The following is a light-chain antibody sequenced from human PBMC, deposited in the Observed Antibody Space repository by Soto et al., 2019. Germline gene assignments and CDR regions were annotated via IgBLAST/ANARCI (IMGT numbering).Light chain of an antibody. CDR3: QQYNSYS. CDR1: QSISDW. J-gene: IGKJ1*01. Sequence: DIQMTPSPSTVPASVGDSVTITCRASQSISDWLAWYQKKPGTATKVLINHASSLQSGVPSRLSGSGSGTEFTLTISSIQPEDFATYYCQQYNSYSFGKGNKGDIK. V-gene: IGKV1-5*01. CDR2: HAS.